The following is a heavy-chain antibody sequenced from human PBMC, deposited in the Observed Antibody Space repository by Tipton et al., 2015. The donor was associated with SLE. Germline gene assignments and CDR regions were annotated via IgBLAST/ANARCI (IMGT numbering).Heavy chain of an antibody. D-gene: IGHD2-2*01. Sequence: LRLSCTVSDYSISSGYYWGWIRQPPGKGLEWIGEINHSGSTNYNPSLKSRVTISVDTSKNQFSLKLSSVTAADTAVYYCASQLLYNFDYWGQGTLVTVSS. CDR1: DYSISSGYY. J-gene: IGHJ4*02. CDR3: ASQLLYNFDY. CDR2: INHSGST. V-gene: IGHV4-38-2*02.